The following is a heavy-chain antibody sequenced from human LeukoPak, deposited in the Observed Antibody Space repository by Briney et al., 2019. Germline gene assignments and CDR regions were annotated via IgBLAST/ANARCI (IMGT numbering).Heavy chain of an antibody. CDR1: GCPFSHQF. Sequence: ASAKVSCKASGCPFSHQFMRWVRQAPGQGLEWMGVIIPIFGTANYAQKFQGRVTITADESTSTAYMELSSLRSEGTAVYYCARGPTFGWSYQYYYFDYWGQGTLVTVSS. CDR3: ARGPTFGWSYQYYYFDY. CDR2: IIPIFGTA. V-gene: IGHV1-69*13. D-gene: IGHD2-2*01. J-gene: IGHJ4*02.